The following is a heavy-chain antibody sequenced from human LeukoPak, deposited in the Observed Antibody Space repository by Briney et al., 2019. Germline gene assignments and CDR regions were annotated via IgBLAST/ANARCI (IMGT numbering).Heavy chain of an antibody. D-gene: IGHD6-13*01. V-gene: IGHV3-21*01. J-gene: IGHJ6*03. Sequence: GGSLRLSCAASGFTFSSYEMNWIRQAPGKGLEWVSSISSSSSYIYYADSVKGRFTISRDNAKNSLYLQMNSLRAEDTAVYYCASSDVAAAGTNYYYYMDVWGKGTTVTVSS. CDR1: GFTFSSYE. CDR3: ASSDVAAAGTNYYYYMDV. CDR2: ISSSSSYI.